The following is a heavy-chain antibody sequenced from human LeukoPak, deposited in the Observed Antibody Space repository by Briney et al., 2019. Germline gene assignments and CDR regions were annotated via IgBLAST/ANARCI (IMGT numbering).Heavy chain of an antibody. CDR2: ISSNGDYI. D-gene: IGHD6-19*01. CDR3: ARTGVSGSYDSSGWFPQYFQH. CDR1: GFAFSSYR. J-gene: IGHJ1*01. Sequence: TGGSLRLSCEVSGFAFSSYRMNWVRQAPGKGLEWVSSISSNGDYIYYADSVKGRFTMSRDNAKDSLYLQLSSLRAEDTAVYYCARTGVSGSYDSSGWFPQYFQHWGQGTLVTVSS. V-gene: IGHV3-21*01.